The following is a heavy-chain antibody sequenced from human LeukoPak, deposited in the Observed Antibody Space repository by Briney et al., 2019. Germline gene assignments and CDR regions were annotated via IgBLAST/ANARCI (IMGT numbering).Heavy chain of an antibody. J-gene: IGHJ4*02. CDR2: VNPSGGST. D-gene: IGHD3-3*02. Sequence: GASVKVSCKTSGYSFTNFYIHWVRQAPGQGLEWIGMVNPSGGSTISAQRFQDRVNMTTDTSTRTVYTEMTGLTSDDTGIYYCARDAFWGQGTQVTVSS. CDR3: ARDAF. V-gene: IGHV1-46*01. CDR1: GYSFTNFY.